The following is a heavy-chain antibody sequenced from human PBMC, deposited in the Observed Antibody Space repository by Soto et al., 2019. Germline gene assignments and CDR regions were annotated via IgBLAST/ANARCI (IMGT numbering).Heavy chain of an antibody. CDR3: ARNLNHYFDY. CDR2: IWSDGSDK. V-gene: IGHV3-33*01. CDR1: GFIFSSYG. Sequence: QVQLVESGGGVVQPGRSLRLSCAASGFIFSSYGMHWVRQAPDKGLEWVAVIWSDGSDKFYADSVKGRFTISRDNSKNMLFLQINSLRAEDTAIYYCARNLNHYFDYWGQGTLVTVSS. J-gene: IGHJ4*02.